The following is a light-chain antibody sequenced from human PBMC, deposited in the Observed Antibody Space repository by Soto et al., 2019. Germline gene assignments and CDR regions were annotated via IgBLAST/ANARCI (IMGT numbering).Light chain of an antibody. V-gene: IGKV1-39*01. Sequence: TQSPGTLALSPGDTVTITCRASQSITNYLTWFQQKPGKAPSLLIFAADNLQDGVPSRFSGSGSGTDFTLTISRLEPEHFAVYYCQQYGSSPITFGQGTRLEI. CDR2: AAD. J-gene: IGKJ5*01. CDR3: QQYGSSPIT. CDR1: QSITNY.